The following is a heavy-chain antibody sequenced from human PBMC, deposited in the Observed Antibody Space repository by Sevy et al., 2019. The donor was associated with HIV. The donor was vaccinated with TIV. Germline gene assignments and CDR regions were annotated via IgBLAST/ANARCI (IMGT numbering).Heavy chain of an antibody. V-gene: IGHV3-23*01. J-gene: IGHJ3*01. D-gene: IGHD1-26*01. CDR2: ISGRDSST. Sequence: GGSLRLSCAASGFSFSGYVMNWVRQAPGKGLEWVSSISGRDSSTYYEASVRGRFIISRDNSENTLYLQMNGLRAEDTAVYYCAKVTLWELLAAHDAFDVWGQGTMVTVSS. CDR3: AKVTLWELLAAHDAFDV. CDR1: GFSFSGYV.